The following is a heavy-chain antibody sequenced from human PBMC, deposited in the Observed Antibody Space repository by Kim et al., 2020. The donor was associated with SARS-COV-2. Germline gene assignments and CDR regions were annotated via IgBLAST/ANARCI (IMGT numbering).Heavy chain of an antibody. D-gene: IGHD3-10*01. CDR2: IYHSGST. V-gene: IGHV4-39*01. CDR1: GGSISRHNYY. J-gene: IGHJ3*02. Sequence: SETLSLTCIVSGGSISRHNYYWGWIRQPPGKGLEWIGSIYHSGSTYHHPSLKSRVTISVDLSKNQVFLKLRFVTAADTAVYYCARHVGSGSYEGDAFDIWGQGTFVTVSS. CDR3: ARHVGSGSYEGDAFDI.